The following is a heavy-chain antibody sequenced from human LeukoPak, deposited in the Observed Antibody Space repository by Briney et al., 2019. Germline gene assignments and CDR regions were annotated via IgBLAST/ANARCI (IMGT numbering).Heavy chain of an antibody. D-gene: IGHD2-8*01. J-gene: IGHJ6*02. CDR1: RYTFTSYY. Sequence: ASVKVSCKASRYTFTSYYMHWVRQAPGQGLEWMGIINPSGGSTSYAQKFQGRVTMTRDTSTSTVYMELSSLRSEDTAVYYCARNGVDIVLMVYAKLDDYYGMDVWGQGTTVTVSS. CDR2: INPSGGST. CDR3: ARNGVDIVLMVYAKLDDYYGMDV. V-gene: IGHV1-46*01.